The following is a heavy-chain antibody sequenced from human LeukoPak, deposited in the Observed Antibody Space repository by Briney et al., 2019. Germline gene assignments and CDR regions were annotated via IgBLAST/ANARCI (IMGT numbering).Heavy chain of an antibody. CDR2: IYYSGST. Sequence: SETLSLTCTVSGGSISSSSYYWGWIRQPPGKGLEWIGSIYYSGSTYYNPSLKSRVTISVDTSKNQFSLKLSSVTAADTAVYYCARGRYDSSGYYFWDYWGQGTLVTVSS. J-gene: IGHJ4*02. V-gene: IGHV4-39*07. CDR3: ARGRYDSSGYYFWDY. D-gene: IGHD3-22*01. CDR1: GGSISSSSYY.